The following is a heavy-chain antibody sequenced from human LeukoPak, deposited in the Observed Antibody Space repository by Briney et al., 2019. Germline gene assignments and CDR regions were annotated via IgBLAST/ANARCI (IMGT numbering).Heavy chain of an antibody. V-gene: IGHV4-39*01. CDR2: IYYSGST. J-gene: IGHJ4*02. CDR1: GGSISSSSYY. D-gene: IGHD3-16*02. CDR3: ARHRLRLGELSPD. Sequence: SETLSLTCTVSGGSISSSSYYWGWIRQPPGKGLEWIGSIYYSGSTYYNPSLKSRVTISVDTSKNQFPLKLSSVTAADTAVYYCARHRLRLGELSPDWGQGTLVTVSS.